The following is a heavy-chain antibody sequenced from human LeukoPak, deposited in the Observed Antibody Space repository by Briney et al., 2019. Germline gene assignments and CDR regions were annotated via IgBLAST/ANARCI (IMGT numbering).Heavy chain of an antibody. CDR2: ISGSGGST. CDR3: AKLRGWYYFDY. Sequence: GGSLRLSCAASGFTFSNAWMSWVRQAPGKGLEWVSAISGSGGSTYYADSVKGRFTISRDNSKNTLYLQMNSLRAEDTAVYYCAKLRGWYYFDYWGQGTLVTVSS. J-gene: IGHJ4*02. CDR1: GFTFSNAW. V-gene: IGHV3-23*01. D-gene: IGHD6-19*01.